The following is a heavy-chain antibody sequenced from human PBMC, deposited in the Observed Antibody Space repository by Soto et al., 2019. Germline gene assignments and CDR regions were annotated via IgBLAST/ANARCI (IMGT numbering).Heavy chain of an antibody. CDR3: AKGATCSDGSCYGSYYMDV. CDR2: ISASAGNT. CDR1: GFTFSSYA. J-gene: IGHJ6*03. V-gene: IGHV3-23*01. Sequence: GGSLRLSCAASGFTFSSYAMSWVRQAPGKGLEWVSAISASAGNTYYADSVKGRFTISRDNSKNTLYLQMNSLRAEDTAVYYCAKGATCSDGSCYGSYYMDVWGKGTTVTVSS. D-gene: IGHD2-15*01.